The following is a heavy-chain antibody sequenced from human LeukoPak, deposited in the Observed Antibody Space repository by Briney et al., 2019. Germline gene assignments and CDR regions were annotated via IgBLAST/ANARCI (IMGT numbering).Heavy chain of an antibody. CDR2: VNPSGGST. CDR3: ARTYSSSDEFDY. Sequence: ASVKVSCKASGYTFTSYYIHWVRQAPGQGLEWMGIVNPSGGSTTYAQKFQGRVAMTRDTSTSRVYMEVSSLRSEDTAVYYCARTYSSSDEFDYWGQGTLVTVSS. V-gene: IGHV1-46*01. CDR1: GYTFTSYY. J-gene: IGHJ4*02. D-gene: IGHD6-13*01.